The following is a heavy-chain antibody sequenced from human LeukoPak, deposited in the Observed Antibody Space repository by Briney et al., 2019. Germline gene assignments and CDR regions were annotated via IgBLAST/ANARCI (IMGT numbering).Heavy chain of an antibody. CDR1: GYTFTSYG. J-gene: IGHJ6*03. CDR3: ARASYYYYYMDV. Sequence: ASVTVSCKASGYTFTSYGISWVRPAPGQGLEWMGWISAYNGNTNYAQKLQGRVTMTTDTSTSTAYMELRSLRSDDTAVYYCARASYYYYYMDVWGKGTTVTVSS. V-gene: IGHV1-18*01. CDR2: ISAYNGNT.